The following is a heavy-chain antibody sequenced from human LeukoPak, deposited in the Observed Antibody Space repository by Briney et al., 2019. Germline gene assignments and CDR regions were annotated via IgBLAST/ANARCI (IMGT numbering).Heavy chain of an antibody. CDR3: AADSGNYGSGTHIPDH. D-gene: IGHD3-10*01. J-gene: IGHJ4*02. CDR2: IAVGSGTT. Sequence: ASVKVSCKASGFTFSYSAMQWVRQARGQRLEWIGWIAVGSGTTSYAQKFQERVIITRDMSTSTAYMELSSLRSEDTAVYYCAADSGNYGSGTHIPDHWGQGTRVTVSS. CDR1: GFTFSYSA. V-gene: IGHV1-58*02.